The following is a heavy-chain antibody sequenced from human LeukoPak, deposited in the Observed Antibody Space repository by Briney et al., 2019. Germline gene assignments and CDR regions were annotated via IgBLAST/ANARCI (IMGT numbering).Heavy chain of an antibody. CDR3: AKDPMVRGSTYDY. V-gene: IGHV3-23*01. CDR2: ISGSGTK. CDR1: GFTFSKYA. D-gene: IGHD3-10*01. Sequence: GGSLRLSCVASGFTFSKYAMTWVRQAPGKGLEWVSSISGSGTKYYAESVKGRFTVSRDNSKNTLYLQVNSLRGEDTAVYYCAKDPMVRGSTYDYWGQGTLVSVSS. J-gene: IGHJ4*02.